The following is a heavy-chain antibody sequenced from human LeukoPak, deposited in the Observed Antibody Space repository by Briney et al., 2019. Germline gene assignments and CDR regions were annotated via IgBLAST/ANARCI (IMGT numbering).Heavy chain of an antibody. J-gene: IGHJ6*02. V-gene: IGHV1-18*01. D-gene: IGHD3-10*01. Sequence: ASVMVSCKASGYTFTSYGISWVRQAPGQGLEWMGWISAYNGNTNYAQKLQGRVTMTTDTSTSTAYMELRSLRSDDTAVYYCARVGHYYGSGSYALRVYGMDVWGQGTTVTVSS. CDR2: ISAYNGNT. CDR1: GYTFTSYG. CDR3: ARVGHYYGSGSYALRVYGMDV.